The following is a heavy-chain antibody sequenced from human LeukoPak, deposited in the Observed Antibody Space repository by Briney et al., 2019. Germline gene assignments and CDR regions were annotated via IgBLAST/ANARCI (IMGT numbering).Heavy chain of an antibody. CDR2: IKTDGSET. CDR3: VSAIRGSPIDY. V-gene: IGHV3-7*01. CDR1: GFTFSNVW. Sequence: GGSLRLSCAASGFTFSNVWMNWVRQAPGKGLACVANIKTDGSETYYVDSVKGRFTISRDNAKNSLFLQMNSLRAEDTAIYYCVSAIRGSPIDYWGQGTLVSVPS. D-gene: IGHD3-10*01. J-gene: IGHJ4*02.